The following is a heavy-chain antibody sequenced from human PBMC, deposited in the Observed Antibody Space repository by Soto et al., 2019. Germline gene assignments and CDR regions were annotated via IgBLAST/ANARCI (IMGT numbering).Heavy chain of an antibody. CDR1: GGSFSGSY. Sequence: PSETLSLTCAVYGGSFSGSYWSWIRQPPGEGLEWIGSIYYSGSTYYNPSLKSRVTISVDTSKNQFSLKLSSVTAADTAVYYCARHSHTRQLEDNWFDPWGQGTLVTVSS. D-gene: IGHD6-6*01. J-gene: IGHJ5*02. CDR3: ARHSHTRQLEDNWFDP. CDR2: IYYSGST. V-gene: IGHV4-34*01.